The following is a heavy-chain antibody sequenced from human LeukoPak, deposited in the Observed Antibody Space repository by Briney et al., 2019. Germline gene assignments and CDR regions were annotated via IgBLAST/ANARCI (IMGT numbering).Heavy chain of an antibody. D-gene: IGHD6-19*01. V-gene: IGHV3-64*01. J-gene: IGHJ4*02. CDR3: ARGSAVAAGPFEY. Sequence: GGSLRLSCAASGFIFSNYAMHWVRQAPGKGLEYVSGISSNGGSTYYANSVKGRFTISRDNSKKTVYLQMGSLRAEDKAVYYCARGSAVAAGPFEYWGQGTLVTVSS. CDR2: ISSNGGST. CDR1: GFIFSNYA.